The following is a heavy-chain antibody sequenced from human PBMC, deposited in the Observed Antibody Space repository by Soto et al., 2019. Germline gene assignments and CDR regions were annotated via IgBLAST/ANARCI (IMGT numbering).Heavy chain of an antibody. CDR2: IYYSGST. Sequence: SETLSLTCTVSGGSVSSGSYYWSWIRQPPGKGLEWIGYIYYSGSTNYNPSLKSRVTISVDTSKNQFSLKLSSVTAAETAVYYCSTRPSYDSSGYYYYWGQGTLVTVSS. J-gene: IGHJ4*02. CDR3: STRPSYDSSGYYYY. CDR1: GGSVSSGSYY. V-gene: IGHV4-61*01. D-gene: IGHD3-22*01.